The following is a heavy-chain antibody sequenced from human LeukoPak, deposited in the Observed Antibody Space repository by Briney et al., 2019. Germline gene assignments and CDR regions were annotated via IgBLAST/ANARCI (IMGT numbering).Heavy chain of an antibody. CDR1: GDTFTIYV. V-gene: IGHV1-3*01. Sequence: ASLKVSCKASGDTFTIYVMHCVPHGLGQRLEWMGWINAGNGNTKYSQKFQGRVTITRDTSASTAYMELSGLRSEDTAVYYCARDGPLGDYWGQGTLVTVSS. D-gene: IGHD3-16*01. J-gene: IGHJ4*02. CDR3: ARDGPLGDY. CDR2: INAGNGNT.